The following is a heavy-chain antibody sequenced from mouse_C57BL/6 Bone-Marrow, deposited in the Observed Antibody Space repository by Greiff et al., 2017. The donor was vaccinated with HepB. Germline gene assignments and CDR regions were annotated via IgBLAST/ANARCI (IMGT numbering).Heavy chain of an antibody. CDR3: ARRDPIYYDLYAMDY. CDR2: IYPRSGNT. J-gene: IGHJ4*01. V-gene: IGHV1-81*01. CDR1: GYTFTSYG. D-gene: IGHD2-4*01. Sequence: QVQLQQSGAELARPGASVKLSCKASGYTFTSYGISWVKQRTGQGLEWIGEIYPRSGNTYYNEKFKGKATLTADKSSSTAYMELRSLTSEDSAVYFCARRDPIYYDLYAMDYWGQGTSVTVSS.